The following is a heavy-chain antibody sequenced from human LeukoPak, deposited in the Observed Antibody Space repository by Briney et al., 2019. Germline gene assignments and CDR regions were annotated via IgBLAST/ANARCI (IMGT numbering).Heavy chain of an antibody. D-gene: IGHD1-26*01. V-gene: IGHV5-51*01. Sequence: GESLKISCKGSGYSFTNYWIGWVRQMPGKGLEWMGIIYPGDSDTRYSPSLQGQVTIPADKSISTAYLQWSSLKASDAAMYYCARSTEPSGSYYFDWGQGTLVTVSS. CDR2: IYPGDSDT. CDR3: ARSTEPSGSYYFD. J-gene: IGHJ4*02. CDR1: GYSFTNYW.